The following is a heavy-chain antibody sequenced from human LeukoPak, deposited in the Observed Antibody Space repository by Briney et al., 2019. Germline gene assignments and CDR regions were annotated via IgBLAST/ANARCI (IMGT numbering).Heavy chain of an antibody. V-gene: IGHV3-23*01. CDR3: AKQWDGAGTRLGWFDP. Sequence: PGGSLRLSCVRSGFTFGSYAMSWVRQAPGKGLEWVSLISGSGGVTYYADSVKGRFTISRDNSKNTLYLQMNSLRAEDTATYYCAKQWDGAGTRLGWFDPWGQGTLVTVSS. CDR2: ISGSGGVT. J-gene: IGHJ5*02. D-gene: IGHD3-10*01. CDR1: GFTFGSYA.